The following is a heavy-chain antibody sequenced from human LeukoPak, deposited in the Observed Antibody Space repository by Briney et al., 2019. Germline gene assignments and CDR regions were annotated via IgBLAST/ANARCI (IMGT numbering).Heavy chain of an antibody. D-gene: IGHD4-11*01. J-gene: IGHJ4*02. Sequence: GGSLRLSCAGSGFTFGDYGMSWVRQAPGKGLEWVSGINWNGARTDYADSVKGRFTISRDNAKNSLYLQMNSLRAEDTALYYCARDPNNYAYFDYWGQGTLVTVSS. V-gene: IGHV3-20*04. CDR1: GFTFGDYG. CDR2: INWNGART. CDR3: ARDPNNYAYFDY.